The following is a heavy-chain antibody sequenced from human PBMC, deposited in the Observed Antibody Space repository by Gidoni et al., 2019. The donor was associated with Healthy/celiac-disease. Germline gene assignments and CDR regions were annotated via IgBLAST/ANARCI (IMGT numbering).Heavy chain of an antibody. D-gene: IGHD3-3*01. CDR1: VGSISRYY. CDR2: IYYSGST. Sequence: QVHLQESGPGLVKPSATLSLTCTVSVGSISRYYWSWIRQPPGKGLEWIGYIYYSGSTNYNPSRKSRVTISVDTSKNQFSLKLSSVTAADTAVYYCARTTYDFWSGYLNWFDPWGQGTLVTVSS. CDR3: ARTTYDFWSGYLNWFDP. V-gene: IGHV4-59*01. J-gene: IGHJ5*02.